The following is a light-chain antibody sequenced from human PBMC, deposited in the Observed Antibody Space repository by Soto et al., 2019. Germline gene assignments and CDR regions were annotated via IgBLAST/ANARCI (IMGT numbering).Light chain of an antibody. Sequence: QSVLTQPHSASGTPGQRVTISCSGSRSNIGNNAVSWYQQFPGTASKLLIYNNNQRPSGVPDRFSGSKSGTSASLAISGLQSEDEADYYCATWDDSLNARGVFGGGTKLTVL. J-gene: IGLJ3*02. CDR3: ATWDDSLNARGV. CDR1: RSNIGNNA. CDR2: NNN. V-gene: IGLV1-44*01.